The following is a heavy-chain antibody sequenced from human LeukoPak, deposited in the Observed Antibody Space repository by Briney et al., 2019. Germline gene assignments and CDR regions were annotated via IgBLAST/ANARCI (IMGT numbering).Heavy chain of an antibody. CDR1: GGSISSSSYY. J-gene: IGHJ6*03. Sequence: SETLSLTCTVSGGSISSSSYYWGWIRQPPGTGLEWIGSIYYSGSTYYNPSLKSRVTISVDTSKNQFSLKLSSVTAADTAVYYCARINYDFWSGYPMGYMDVWGKGTTVTVSS. CDR2: IYYSGST. CDR3: ARINYDFWSGYPMGYMDV. V-gene: IGHV4-39*07. D-gene: IGHD3-3*01.